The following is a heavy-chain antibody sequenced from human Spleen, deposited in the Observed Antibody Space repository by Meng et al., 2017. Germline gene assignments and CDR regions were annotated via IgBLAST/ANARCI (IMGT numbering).Heavy chain of an antibody. CDR3: ARDEDISAAGYLFGDY. CDR2: INPNSGGT. J-gene: IGHJ4*01. Sequence: ASVKVSCKASGYTFTGYYMHWVRQAPGQGLEWMGWINPNSGGTNYAQKFQGRVSMTRDTSISTAYVELSGLTSDDTAVYYCARDEDISAAGYLFGDYWGHGTRVT. V-gene: IGHV1-2*02. D-gene: IGHD6-13*01. CDR1: GYTFTGYY.